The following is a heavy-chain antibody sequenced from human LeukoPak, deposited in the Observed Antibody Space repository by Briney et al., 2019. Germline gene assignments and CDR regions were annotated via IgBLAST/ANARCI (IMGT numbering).Heavy chain of an antibody. CDR1: GYTFTSYG. V-gene: IGHV1-18*01. D-gene: IGHD5-18*01. CDR2: ISAYNGNT. J-gene: IGHJ6*03. Sequence: GASVKVSCKASGYTFTSYGISWVRQAPGQGLEWMGWISAYNGNTNYAQKLQGRVTMTTDTSTSTAYMELRSLRSDDTAVYYCARDSSYGYLYYYYYMDVWGKGTTVTVSS. CDR3: ARDSSYGYLYYYYYMDV.